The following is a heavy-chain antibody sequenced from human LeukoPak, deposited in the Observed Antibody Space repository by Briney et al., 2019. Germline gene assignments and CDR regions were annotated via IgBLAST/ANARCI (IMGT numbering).Heavy chain of an antibody. Sequence: ASVKVSCKASGYTFTGYYVHWVRHAPGQGLEWMAWINPNNGATIYAQEFQGRVTLTRDTPITTAYMELSSLRSDDTAVYYCARGMLAPYSYHGMDVWGQGTTVTVSS. CDR1: GYTFTGYY. CDR2: INPNNGAT. V-gene: IGHV1-2*02. D-gene: IGHD2-8*01. CDR3: ARGMLAPYSYHGMDV. J-gene: IGHJ6*02.